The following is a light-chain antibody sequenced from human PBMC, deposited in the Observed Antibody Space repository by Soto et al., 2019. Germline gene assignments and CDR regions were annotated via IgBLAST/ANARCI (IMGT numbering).Light chain of an antibody. CDR3: QQRSNWWT. V-gene: IGKV3-11*01. CDR2: DAS. J-gene: IGKJ1*01. Sequence: EIVLTQSPATLSLSPGERATLSCRASQSVSSCLAWYQQKPGQAPRLLIYDASNRATGIPARFSGSGSGTDFTLTISSLEPEDFAVYYCQQRSNWWTFGQGTKVDIK. CDR1: QSVSSC.